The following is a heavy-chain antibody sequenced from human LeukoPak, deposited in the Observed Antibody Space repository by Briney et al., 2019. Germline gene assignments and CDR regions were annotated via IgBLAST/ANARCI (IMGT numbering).Heavy chain of an antibody. CDR2: IYPGDSDT. Sequence: GESLQISCQGSGYSFTSYWIGWVRQMPGKGLEWMGIIYPGDSDTRYSPSFQGQVTISADKSISTAYLQWSSLKASDTAMYYCARLHIVVVTANDAFDIWGQGTMVTVSS. J-gene: IGHJ3*02. CDR1: GYSFTSYW. CDR3: ARLHIVVVTANDAFDI. V-gene: IGHV5-51*01. D-gene: IGHD2-21*02.